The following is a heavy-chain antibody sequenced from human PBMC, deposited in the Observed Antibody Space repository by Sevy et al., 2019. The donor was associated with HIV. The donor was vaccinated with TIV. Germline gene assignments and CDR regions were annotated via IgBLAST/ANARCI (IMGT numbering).Heavy chain of an antibody. J-gene: IGHJ4*02. CDR3: ARSPYNSGLRFDF. D-gene: IGHD5-12*01. Sequence: GGSLRLSCVASGFSLSDYAMHWVRQGPDKGLAWVAVISFDGGNTYYSDAVEGRFTISRDNSKYTVFLQMNSLSPDDTALYYCARSPYNSGLRFDFCGQGTLVTVSS. CDR1: GFSLSDYA. V-gene: IGHV3-30-3*01. CDR2: ISFDGGNT.